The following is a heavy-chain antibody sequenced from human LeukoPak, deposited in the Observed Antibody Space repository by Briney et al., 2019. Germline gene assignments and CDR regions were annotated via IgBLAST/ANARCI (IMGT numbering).Heavy chain of an antibody. D-gene: IGHD6-13*01. J-gene: IGHJ3*02. CDR3: ARMPKIAAAGTDAFDI. Sequence: SETLSLTCAVYGGSFSGYYWSWIRQPPGKGLEWIGEINHSGSTNYNPSLKSRVTISVDTSKNQFSLKLSSVTAADTAVYYCARMPKIAAAGTDAFDIWGQGTMVTVSS. V-gene: IGHV4-34*01. CDR2: INHSGST. CDR1: GGSFSGYY.